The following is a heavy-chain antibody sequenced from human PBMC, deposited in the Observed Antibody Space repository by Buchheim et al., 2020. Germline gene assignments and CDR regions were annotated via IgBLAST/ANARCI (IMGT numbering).Heavy chain of an antibody. Sequence: EVQLVESGGGLVKPGGSLRLSCAASGFTFSSYSMNWVRQAPGKGLEWVSSISSSSSYIYYADSVKGRFNISRDNAKNSLYLQMNSLRAEDTAVYYCARGPYDFWSGYFPYYYYGMDVWGQGTT. CDR3: ARGPYDFWSGYFPYYYYGMDV. CDR2: ISSSSSYI. CDR1: GFTFSSYS. D-gene: IGHD3-3*01. V-gene: IGHV3-21*01. J-gene: IGHJ6*02.